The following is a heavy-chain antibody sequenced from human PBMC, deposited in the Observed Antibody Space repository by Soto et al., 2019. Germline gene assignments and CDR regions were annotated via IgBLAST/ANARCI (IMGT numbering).Heavy chain of an antibody. V-gene: IGHV3-30-3*01. J-gene: IGHJ4*02. CDR1: GFTFSSYA. CDR3: GGAYYYGSVSYGY. Sequence: QVQLVESGGGVVQPGRSLRLSCAASGFTFSSYAMHWVRQAPGKGLEWVAVISYDGSNKYYADSVKGRFTISRDNSKNTLYLQMNSLRAEDTAVYYCGGAYYYGSVSYGYWGQGTLVTVSS. CDR2: ISYDGSNK. D-gene: IGHD3-10*01.